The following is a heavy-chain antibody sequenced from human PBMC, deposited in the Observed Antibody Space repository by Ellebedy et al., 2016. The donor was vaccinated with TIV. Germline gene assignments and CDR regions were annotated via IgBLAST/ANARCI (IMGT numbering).Heavy chain of an antibody. V-gene: IGHV3-30-3*01. D-gene: IGHD6-6*01. CDR1: GFTFSSYA. CDR3: AKDLTRSSSSSSDY. J-gene: IGHJ4*02. Sequence: GGSLRLSXAASGFTFSSYAMHWVRQAPGKGLEWVAVISYDGSNKYYADSVKGRFTISRDNSKNTLYLQMNSLRAEDTAVYYCAKDLTRSSSSSSDYWGQGTLVTVSS. CDR2: ISYDGSNK.